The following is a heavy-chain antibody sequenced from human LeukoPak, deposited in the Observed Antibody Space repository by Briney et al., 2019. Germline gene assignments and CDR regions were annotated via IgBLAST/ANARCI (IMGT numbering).Heavy chain of an antibody. D-gene: IGHD1-26*01. CDR2: INPSGGST. J-gene: IGHJ4*02. Sequence: ASVTVSCKASGYTFTSYYMHWVRQAPGQGLEWMGIINPSGGSTSYAQKFQGRVTMTRDTSSSTVYMELSSLRSEDTAVYYCARDSGSGNNDYWGQGTLVTVSS. V-gene: IGHV1-46*01. CDR1: GYTFTSYY. CDR3: ARDSGSGNNDY.